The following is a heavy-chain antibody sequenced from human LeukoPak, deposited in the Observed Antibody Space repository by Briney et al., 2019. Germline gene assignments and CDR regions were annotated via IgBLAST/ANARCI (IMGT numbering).Heavy chain of an antibody. V-gene: IGHV4-38-2*02. CDR1: GYSISSGYY. CDR2: IYHSGST. Sequence: SETLSLTCTVSGYSISSGYYWGWIRQPPGKGLEWIGSIYHSGSTYYNPSLKSRVTISVDTSKNQFSLKLSSVTAADTAVYYCARQRKIQLWLRNFDYWGQGTLVTVSS. J-gene: IGHJ4*02. CDR3: ARQRKIQLWLRNFDY. D-gene: IGHD5-18*01.